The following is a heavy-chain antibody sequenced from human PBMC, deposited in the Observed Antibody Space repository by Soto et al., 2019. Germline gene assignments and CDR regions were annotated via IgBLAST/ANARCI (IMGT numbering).Heavy chain of an antibody. CDR2: IYYSGST. Sequence: QVQLQESGPGLVKPSQTLSLTCTVSGGFISSGGYYCSWIRQHTGKGLEWIGYIYYSGSTYYNPSLKSRVTISVDTSKNQFSLKLSSVTAADTAVYYCARGIQLWSKEYYFDYWGQGILVTVSS. D-gene: IGHD5-18*01. J-gene: IGHJ4*02. CDR1: GGFISSGGYY. CDR3: ARGIQLWSKEYYFDY. V-gene: IGHV4-31*03.